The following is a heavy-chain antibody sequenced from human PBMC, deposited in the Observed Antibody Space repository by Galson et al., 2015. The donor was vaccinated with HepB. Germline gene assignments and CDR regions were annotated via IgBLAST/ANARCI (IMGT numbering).Heavy chain of an antibody. J-gene: IGHJ2*01. D-gene: IGHD3-22*01. CDR2: ISGSGGST. CDR3: AKDPYYDSSGYSSFDWYFDL. CDR1: GFTFSSYA. Sequence: SLRLSCAASGFTFSSYAMSWVRQAPGKGLEWVSAISGSGGSTYYADSVKGRFTISRDNSKNTLYLQMNSLRAEDTAVYYCAKDPYYDSSGYSSFDWYFDLWGRGTLVTVSS. V-gene: IGHV3-23*01.